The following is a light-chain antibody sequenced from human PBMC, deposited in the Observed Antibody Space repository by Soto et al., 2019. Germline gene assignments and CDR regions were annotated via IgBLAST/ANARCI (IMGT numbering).Light chain of an antibody. Sequence: DIQMTQSPSSLSASVGDRVTITCRASQGIGGWLAWFQQKPGKAPKLLIYDASNLQSGVPPRFSGSGSGTDFTLTISSLHPEDFATYYCQQAYGLPFTFGPGTKVDIK. J-gene: IGKJ3*01. V-gene: IGKV1-12*02. CDR3: QQAYGLPFT. CDR2: DAS. CDR1: QGIGGW.